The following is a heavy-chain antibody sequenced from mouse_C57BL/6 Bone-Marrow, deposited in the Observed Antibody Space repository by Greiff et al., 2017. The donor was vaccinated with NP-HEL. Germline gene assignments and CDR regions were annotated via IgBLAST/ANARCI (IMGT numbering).Heavy chain of an antibody. Sequence: QVQLQQSGAELARPGASVKLSCKASGYTFTSYGISWVKQRTGQGLEWIGEIYPRSGNTYYNEKFKGKATLTADKSSSTAYMELRSLTSEDAAVYFCAATVPFDYWGQGTTLTGSS. CDR2: IYPRSGNT. CDR1: GYTFTSYG. CDR3: AATVPFDY. D-gene: IGHD1-1*01. V-gene: IGHV1-81*01. J-gene: IGHJ2*01.